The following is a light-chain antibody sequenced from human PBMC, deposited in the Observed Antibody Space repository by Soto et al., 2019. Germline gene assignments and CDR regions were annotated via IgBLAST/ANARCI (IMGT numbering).Light chain of an antibody. CDR3: CSYAGSRTFV. Sequence: QSALTQPASVSGSPGQSITISCTGTSSDVGSYNLVSWYQHHPGNTPKLIIYEGTKRPSGISDRFSGSKSDNTASLTISGLRAEDEAHYHCCSYAGSRTFVFGGGTKLTVL. V-gene: IGLV2-23*01. CDR1: SSDVGSYNL. J-gene: IGLJ3*02. CDR2: EGT.